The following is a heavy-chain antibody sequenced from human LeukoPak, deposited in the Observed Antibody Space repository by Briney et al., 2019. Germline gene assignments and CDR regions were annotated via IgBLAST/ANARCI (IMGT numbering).Heavy chain of an antibody. D-gene: IGHD2-2*01. CDR3: AKVAYCSSTTCYDGVAFDI. V-gene: IGHV3-23*01. CDR1: GFTFSSYA. Sequence: PGGSLRLSCAASGFTFSSYAMSWVRQAPGKGLEWVSAISGIGGSTYYADSVKGRFTISRDNSKNTLYLQMNSLRAEDTAVYYCAKVAYCSSTTCYDGVAFDIWGQGTMVTVSS. J-gene: IGHJ3*02. CDR2: ISGIGGST.